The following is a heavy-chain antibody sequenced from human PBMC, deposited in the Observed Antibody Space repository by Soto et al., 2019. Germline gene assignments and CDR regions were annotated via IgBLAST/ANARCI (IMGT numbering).Heavy chain of an antibody. V-gene: IGHV3-15*01. CDR1: GLTFSNVW. CDR3: ATGMRMARYGAFDF. J-gene: IGHJ4*02. CDR2: IKRKDDGGTT. D-gene: IGHD1-1*01. Sequence: EVQLVESGGGLVKPGGSLRLSCVASGLTFSNVWMNWVRQAPGKGLEWVGRIKRKDDGGTTDYAPPVRGRFTISRDDSKNTLYLQMNSLKTEDTAVYYCATGMRMARYGAFDFWGQGNLVTVSS.